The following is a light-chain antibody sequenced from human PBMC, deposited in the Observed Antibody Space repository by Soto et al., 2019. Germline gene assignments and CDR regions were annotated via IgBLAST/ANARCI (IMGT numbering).Light chain of an antibody. CDR2: DAS. CDR1: QSVGSSS. Sequence: VLTQSPDTLSLSPGERATLSCRASQSVGSSSLVWYQQKPGQAPRLLIYDASNRATGIPVRFSGSGSGTDYTLTITNLEPEDFAIYYCQQRSNWPWTFGQGTK. CDR3: QQRSNWPWT. V-gene: IGKV3D-20*02. J-gene: IGKJ1*01.